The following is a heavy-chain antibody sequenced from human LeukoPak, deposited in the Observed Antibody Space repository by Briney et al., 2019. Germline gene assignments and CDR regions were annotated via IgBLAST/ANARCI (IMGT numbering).Heavy chain of an antibody. CDR3: ARWTTTYLDY. J-gene: IGHJ4*02. CDR1: GYTFIRYY. V-gene: IGHV1-46*01. Sequence: GASVKVSCKASGYTFIRYYIHWVGQAAGQGREWMGRVNPSRDSTNYAQKFQGRVTMTRDTSTSTVYMELSSLRSEDTAVYYCARWTTTYLDYWGQGTLVTVSS. D-gene: IGHD3/OR15-3a*01. CDR2: VNPSRDST.